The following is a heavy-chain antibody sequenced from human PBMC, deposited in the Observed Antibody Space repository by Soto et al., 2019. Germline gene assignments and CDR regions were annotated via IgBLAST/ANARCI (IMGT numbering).Heavy chain of an antibody. Sequence: EVQLVESGGGLVQPGGSLRLSCAASGFTFSSYWMSWVRQAPGKGLEWVANIKQDGSEKYYVDSVKGRFTISRDNAKNSLYLQMNRLTAEDTAVYYCARGFSFDWLLPHAFDIWGQGTMVTVSS. CDR2: IKQDGSEK. J-gene: IGHJ3*02. CDR1: GFTFSSYW. D-gene: IGHD3-9*01. V-gene: IGHV3-7*01. CDR3: ARGFSFDWLLPHAFDI.